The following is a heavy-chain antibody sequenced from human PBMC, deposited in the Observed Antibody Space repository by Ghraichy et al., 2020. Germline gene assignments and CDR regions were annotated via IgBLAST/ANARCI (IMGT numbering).Heavy chain of an antibody. Sequence: GGSLRLSCAASGFSFSSSWMHWARQAPGKGLVWVSRINSDGSSTSHADSVKGRFTISRDNAKNTLYLQMNSLRAEDTAVYYCARAGEGAVAYGMDVWGQGTTVTVSS. V-gene: IGHV3-74*01. CDR3: ARAGEGAVAYGMDV. CDR2: INSDGSST. D-gene: IGHD6-19*01. CDR1: GFSFSSSW. J-gene: IGHJ6*02.